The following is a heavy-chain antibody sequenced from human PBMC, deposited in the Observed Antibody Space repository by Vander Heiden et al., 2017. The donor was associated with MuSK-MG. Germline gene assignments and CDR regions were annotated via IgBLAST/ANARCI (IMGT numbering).Heavy chain of an antibody. V-gene: IGHV3-49*01. J-gene: IGHJ6*03. D-gene: IGHD6-6*01. CDR3: TRARGAITARLSYYMDV. Sequence: EVQLVESGGGLVPPGRSLRPSCPAPGSTLGDSAMSWFRQAPGKGLEWVGCMRSKGYGETTEYAASVKGRFTISRDGSKTIAYLQMNSLETEDTAVYYCTRARGAITARLSYYMDVWGKGTTVTVSS. CDR1: GSTLGDSA. CDR2: MRSKGYGETT.